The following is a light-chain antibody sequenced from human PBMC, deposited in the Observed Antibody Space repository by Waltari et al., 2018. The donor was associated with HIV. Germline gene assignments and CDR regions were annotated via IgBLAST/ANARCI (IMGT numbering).Light chain of an antibody. Sequence: EIVLTQSPGTLSLSPGERATLSCGASQSVSRTYSAWYQQKPGQAPRLLIYAASSRAAGIPDRFSGSGSGTDFTLTISRVEAEDVGVYYCMQGLQTPWTFGQGTKVEIK. CDR3: MQGLQTPWT. J-gene: IGKJ1*01. CDR2: AAS. V-gene: IGKV3-20*01. CDR1: QSVSRTY.